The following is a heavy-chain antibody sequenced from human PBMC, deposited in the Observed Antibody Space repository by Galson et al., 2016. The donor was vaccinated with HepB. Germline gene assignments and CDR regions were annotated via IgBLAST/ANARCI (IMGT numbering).Heavy chain of an antibody. J-gene: IGHJ5*01. D-gene: IGHD6-13*01. CDR2: ISNTRSVI. Sequence: SLRLSCAASGFNFGAYSMNWVRQAPGKGLEWISYISNTRSVIHYADSVKGRFTISRDNVNNSLYLQMNSLRDEDTAVYYCARHSRPELGIEPPGTRWFDSWGQGTLVTVSS. CDR3: ARHSRPELGIEPPGTRWFDS. V-gene: IGHV3-48*02. CDR1: GFNFGAYS.